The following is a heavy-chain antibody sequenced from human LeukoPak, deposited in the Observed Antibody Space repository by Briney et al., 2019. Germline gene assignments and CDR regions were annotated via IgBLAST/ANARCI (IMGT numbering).Heavy chain of an antibody. D-gene: IGHD3-9*01. Sequence: GASMKVSCKASGYTFTSYGISWVRQAPGQGLEWMGWISAYNGNTNYAQKLQGRVTMTTDTSTSTAYMELRSLRSDDTAVYYCARGAYYDILTGLLDYWGQGTLVTVSS. J-gene: IGHJ4*02. V-gene: IGHV1-18*04. CDR1: GYTFTSYG. CDR2: ISAYNGNT. CDR3: ARGAYYDILTGLLDY.